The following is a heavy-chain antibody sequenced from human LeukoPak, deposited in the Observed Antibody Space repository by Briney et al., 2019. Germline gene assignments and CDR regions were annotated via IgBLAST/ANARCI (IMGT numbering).Heavy chain of an antibody. J-gene: IGHJ2*01. Sequence: SETLSLTCTVSGGSINSSSYYWGWVRQPPGKGLEWIGSMYYRGSTYYNPSLKSRVTISVDTSKNQFSLKLSSVTAADTAVYYCARVLKEVSSGPGYFDLWGRGTLVTVSS. CDR1: GGSINSSSYY. CDR2: MYYRGST. D-gene: IGHD3-22*01. V-gene: IGHV4-39*07. CDR3: ARVLKEVSSGPGYFDL.